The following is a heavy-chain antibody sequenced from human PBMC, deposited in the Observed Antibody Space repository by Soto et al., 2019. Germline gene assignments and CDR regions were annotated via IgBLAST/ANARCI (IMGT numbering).Heavy chain of an antibody. CDR2: IYSSGST. V-gene: IGHV4-59*01. D-gene: IGHD5-18*01. Sequence: TLSLTCTVSGGSISSDYWSWIRQPPGKGLEWIGYIYSSGSTNYNPSFENRVTISVDTSKNQFSLNVTSVTAADTAVYYCARDHPHSYGVYYFDYWGQGTQVTVSS. CDR3: ARDHPHSYGVYYFDY. CDR1: GGSISSDY. J-gene: IGHJ4*02.